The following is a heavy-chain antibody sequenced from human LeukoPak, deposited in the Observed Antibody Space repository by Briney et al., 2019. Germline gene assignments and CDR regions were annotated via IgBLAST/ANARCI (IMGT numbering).Heavy chain of an antibody. CDR3: ARGPYYYDSSGYYHAPDFDY. J-gene: IGHJ4*02. CDR2: MNPNSGNT. Sequence: GASVEVSCKASGYTFTSYDINWVRQATGQGLEWMGWMNPNSGNTGYAQKFQGRVTMTRNTSISTAYMELSSLRSEDTAVYYCARGPYYYDSSGYYHAPDFDYWGQGTLVTVSS. D-gene: IGHD3-22*01. V-gene: IGHV1-8*01. CDR1: GYTFTSYD.